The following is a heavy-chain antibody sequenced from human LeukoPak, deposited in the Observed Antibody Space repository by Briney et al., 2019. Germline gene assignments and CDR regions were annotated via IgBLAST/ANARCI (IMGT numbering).Heavy chain of an antibody. D-gene: IGHD2-8*01. Sequence: KTSETLSLTCTVSAGSISNYYWSWIRQAPGKALEWIGYIYYSGRTNYNPSLKSRVTISEGTSTNQFTLKLSSVTTADTAIYYCASAPNGDFFDYWGQGTLVTVSS. J-gene: IGHJ4*02. V-gene: IGHV4-59*01. CDR1: AGSISNYY. CDR2: IYYSGRT. CDR3: ASAPNGDFFDY.